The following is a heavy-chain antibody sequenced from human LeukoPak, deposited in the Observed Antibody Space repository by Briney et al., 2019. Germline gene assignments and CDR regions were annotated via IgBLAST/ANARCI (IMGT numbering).Heavy chain of an antibody. Sequence: SETLSLTCTVSGGSISSYYWSWIRQPPGKGLEWIGYIYYSGSTNYKPSLKSRVTISVDTSKNQFSLKLSSVTAADTAVYYCARDGQGDYVWGSYRTNWFDPWGQGTLVTVSS. CDR3: ARDGQGDYVWGSYRTNWFDP. D-gene: IGHD3-16*02. CDR2: IYYSGST. V-gene: IGHV4-59*12. J-gene: IGHJ5*02. CDR1: GGSISSYY.